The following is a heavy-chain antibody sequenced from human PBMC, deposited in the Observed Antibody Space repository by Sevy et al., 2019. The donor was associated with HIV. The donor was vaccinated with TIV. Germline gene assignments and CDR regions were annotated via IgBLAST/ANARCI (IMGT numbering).Heavy chain of an antibody. CDR2: ISGRGYLT. CDR1: GFTFSSYA. V-gene: IGHV3-23*01. J-gene: IGHJ4*02. CDR3: AKEGGGYYYDSSGFFDY. Sequence: GGSLRLSCAASGFTFSSYAMSWVRQAPGKGLEWVSAISGRGYLTYYTDSVKGRFTISRDNSKNTLYLQMNSLRAEDTAVYYCAKEGGGYYYDSSGFFDYWGQGTLVTVSS. D-gene: IGHD3-22*01.